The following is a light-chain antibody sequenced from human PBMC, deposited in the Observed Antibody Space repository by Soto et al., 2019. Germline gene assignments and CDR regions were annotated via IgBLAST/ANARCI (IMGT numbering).Light chain of an antibody. Sequence: QSVLTQPASVSGSPGQSITISCTGTSSDVGAYKYVSWYQQHPGKAPKLIIYGVSNRPSGVSNRFSGSKSGNTASLTISGLQAEDEADYYCSSYTTSSTRVFGTGTKVTVL. CDR3: SSYTTSSTRV. V-gene: IGLV2-14*03. CDR1: SSDVGAYKY. J-gene: IGLJ1*01. CDR2: GVS.